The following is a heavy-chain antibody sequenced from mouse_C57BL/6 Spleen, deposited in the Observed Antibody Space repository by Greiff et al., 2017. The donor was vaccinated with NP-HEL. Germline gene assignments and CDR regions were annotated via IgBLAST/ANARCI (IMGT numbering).Heavy chain of an antibody. CDR2: ISNGGGST. CDR1: GFTFSDYY. D-gene: IGHD3-3*01. Sequence: EVKLVESGGGLVQPGGSLKLSCAASGFTFSDYYMYWVRQTPEKRLEWVAYISNGGGSTYYPDTVKGRFTISRDNAKNTLYLQMSRLKSEDTAMYYCARHEGDAFAYWGQGTLVTVSA. V-gene: IGHV5-12*01. J-gene: IGHJ3*01. CDR3: ARHEGDAFAY.